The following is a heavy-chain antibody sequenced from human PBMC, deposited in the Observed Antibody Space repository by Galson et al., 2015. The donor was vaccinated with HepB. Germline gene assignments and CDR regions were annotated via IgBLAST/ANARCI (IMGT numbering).Heavy chain of an antibody. CDR2: IYSGGNT. D-gene: IGHD3-22*01. CDR3: ARGLVSSGYYGDY. CDR1: GFSVSSNY. V-gene: IGHV3-53*01. Sequence: SLRLSCAVSGFSVSSNYMTWVRQAPGRGLECVAHIYSGGNTYYADTVKGRFTVSRDNSKNTLYLQMNSLRVEDAAVYYCARGLVSSGYYGDYWGQGTLVTVSS. J-gene: IGHJ4*02.